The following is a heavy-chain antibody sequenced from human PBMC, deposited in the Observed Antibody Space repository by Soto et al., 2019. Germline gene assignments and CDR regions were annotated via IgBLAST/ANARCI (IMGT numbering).Heavy chain of an antibody. J-gene: IGHJ4*02. D-gene: IGHD5-18*01. CDR2: ISGTGGST. CDR1: GFTFSTYA. V-gene: IGHV3-23*01. CDR3: AKNWDTASSAWSH. Sequence: EVQLLESGGGLVQPGGSLRLSCAASGFTFSTYAMSWVRQAPGKGLEWVSAISGTGGSTYYADSVKGRFTISRDNSKNTLYRQINGLRAEDTAVYYCAKNWDTASSAWSHWGQGTLVTVSS.